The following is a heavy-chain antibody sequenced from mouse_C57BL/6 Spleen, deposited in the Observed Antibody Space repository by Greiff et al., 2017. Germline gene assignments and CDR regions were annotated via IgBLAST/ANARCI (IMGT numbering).Heavy chain of an antibody. CDR2: INPNNGGT. D-gene: IGHD1-1*01. CDR3: ARRDYYGSRYDYAMDY. J-gene: IGHJ4*01. V-gene: IGHV1-26*01. Sequence: EVKLQQSGPELVKPGASVTISCKASGYTFTDYSMNWVKQRPGKSLEWLGDINPNNGGTSYNQKFKGKATLTVDKSSSTAYMELRSLTSEGAAVYYCARRDYYGSRYDYAMDYWGQGTSVTVSS. CDR1: GYTFTDYS.